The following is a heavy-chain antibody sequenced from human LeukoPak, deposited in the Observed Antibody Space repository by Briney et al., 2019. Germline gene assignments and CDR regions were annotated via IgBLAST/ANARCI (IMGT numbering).Heavy chain of an antibody. CDR1: GFTFSSYG. V-gene: IGHV3-21*01. Sequence: GGSLRLSCAASGFTFSSYGMNWVRQAPGKGLEWVSSISSSSSYIYYADSVKGRFTISRDNAKNSLYLQMNSLRAEDTAVYYCARSANYYDSSGDGFDIWGQGTMVTVSS. D-gene: IGHD3-22*01. CDR3: ARSANYYDSSGDGFDI. J-gene: IGHJ3*02. CDR2: ISSSSSYI.